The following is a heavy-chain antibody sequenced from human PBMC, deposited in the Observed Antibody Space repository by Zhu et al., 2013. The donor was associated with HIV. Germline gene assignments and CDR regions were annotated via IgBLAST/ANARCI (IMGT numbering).Heavy chain of an antibody. Sequence: QVQLVQSGAEVKKPGASVKVSCKASGYTFTSYYMHWVRQAPGQGLEWMGIINPSGGSTSHAQKFQGRVTMTRDTSTSTVYMELSSLRSEDTAVYYCARDELAGYYYDSSGYYYGYWGQGTLVTVSS. CDR2: INPSGGST. J-gene: IGHJ4*02. V-gene: IGHV1-46*01. CDR3: ARDELAGYYYDSSGYYYGY. CDR1: GYTFTSYY. D-gene: IGHD3-22*01.